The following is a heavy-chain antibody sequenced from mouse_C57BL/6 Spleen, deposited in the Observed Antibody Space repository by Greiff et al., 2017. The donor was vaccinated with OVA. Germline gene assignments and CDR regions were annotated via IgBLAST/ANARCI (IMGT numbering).Heavy chain of an antibody. J-gene: IGHJ1*03. Sequence: VQLKESGPELVKPGASVKIPCKASGYTFTDYNMDWVKQSHGKSLEWIGDINPNNGGTIYNQKFKGKATLTVDKSSSTAYMELRSLTSEDTAVYYCARSSGPYWYFDVWGTGTTVTVSS. CDR3: ARSSGPYWYFDV. D-gene: IGHD4-1*01. V-gene: IGHV1-18*01. CDR2: INPNNGGT. CDR1: GYTFTDYN.